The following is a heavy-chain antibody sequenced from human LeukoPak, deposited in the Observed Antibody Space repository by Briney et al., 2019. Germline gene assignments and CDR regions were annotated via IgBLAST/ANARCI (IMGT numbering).Heavy chain of an antibody. CDR1: GGSFSGYY. J-gene: IGHJ6*02. CDR2: ISYSGST. Sequence: SETLSLTCAVYGGSFSGYYWSWIRQPPGKGLEWIGYISYSGSTKYNPSLESRVTISVDTSKSQFSLKSRSVTAADTAVYYCARDRTYSDSSTTYFYGMDVWGHGTTVTVSS. D-gene: IGHD1-26*01. V-gene: IGHV4-59*01. CDR3: ARDRTYSDSSTTYFYGMDV.